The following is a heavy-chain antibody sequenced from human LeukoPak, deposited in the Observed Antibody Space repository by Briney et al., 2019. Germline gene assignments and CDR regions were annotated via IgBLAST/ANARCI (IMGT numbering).Heavy chain of an antibody. CDR1: GFTFSSYW. Sequence: GRSLRLSCEASGFTFSSYWMSWVRQAPGKGLEWVANIKPDGSEEYYVGSVRGRFTISRDNAKNSLFVQMNSLRVEDTAVYYCARSKYYYDSIGYFHFRFDYWGPGTLVTVSS. CDR2: IKPDGSEE. CDR3: ARSKYYYDSIGYFHFRFDY. V-gene: IGHV3-7*01. J-gene: IGHJ4*02. D-gene: IGHD3-22*01.